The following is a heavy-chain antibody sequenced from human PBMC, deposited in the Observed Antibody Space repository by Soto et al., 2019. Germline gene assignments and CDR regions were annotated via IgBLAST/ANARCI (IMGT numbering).Heavy chain of an antibody. CDR2: INSDGSST. D-gene: IGHD4-17*01. J-gene: IGHJ6*02. V-gene: IGHV3-74*01. Sequence: GGSLRLSCAASGFTFSSYWMHWVRQAPGKGLVWVSRINSDGSSTSYADSVKGRFTISRDNAKNTLYLQMNSLRAEDTAVYYCARELVDYREYGYYYYGMEVWGQGTTVTVS. CDR1: GFTFSSYW. CDR3: ARELVDYREYGYYYYGMEV.